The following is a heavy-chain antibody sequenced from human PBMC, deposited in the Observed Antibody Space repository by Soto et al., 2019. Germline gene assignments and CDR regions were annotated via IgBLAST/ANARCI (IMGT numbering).Heavy chain of an antibody. CDR3: ARDGEAGLPQRY. CDR2: INPNRGGT. V-gene: IGHV1-2*02. J-gene: IGHJ4*02. CDR1: GYTFTGYY. D-gene: IGHD5-12*01. Sequence: QVQLVQSGAEVKKPGASVKVSCKASGYTFTGYYMHWVRQAPGQGLEWMGWINPNRGGTNYAQKFQGRVTMTRDTSISTAYMELSSLRSDDTAVYYCARDGEAGLPQRYWGQGTLVTVSS.